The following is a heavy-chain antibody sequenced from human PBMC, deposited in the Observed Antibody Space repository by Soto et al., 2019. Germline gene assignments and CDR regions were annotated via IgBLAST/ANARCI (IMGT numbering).Heavy chain of an antibody. CDR2: IYYSGST. D-gene: IGHD3-9*01. Sequence: KTSETLSLTCTVSGGSISSGGYYWSWIRQHPGKGLEWIGYIYYSGSTYYNPSLKSRVTISVDTSKNQFSLKLSSVTAADTAVYYCAHALRYDILTGYYPLINWGQGTLVTVSS. J-gene: IGHJ4*02. V-gene: IGHV4-31*03. CDR1: GGSISSGGYY. CDR3: AHALRYDILTGYYPLIN.